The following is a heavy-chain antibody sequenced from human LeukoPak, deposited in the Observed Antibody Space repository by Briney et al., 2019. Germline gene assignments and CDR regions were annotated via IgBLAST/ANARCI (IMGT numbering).Heavy chain of an antibody. CDR3: ARQTAMGRSGDY. Sequence: NRGESLKISCKASGYSFTSYWIGWVRHLPGKGLEWMGIIDPSDSETRYTPSFQGQVTISVDKSLTTAYLQWNSLKASDTAMYYCARQTAMGRSGDYWGQGTLVTVSS. V-gene: IGHV5-51*01. J-gene: IGHJ4*02. CDR2: IDPSDSET. CDR1: GYSFTSYW. D-gene: IGHD7-27*01.